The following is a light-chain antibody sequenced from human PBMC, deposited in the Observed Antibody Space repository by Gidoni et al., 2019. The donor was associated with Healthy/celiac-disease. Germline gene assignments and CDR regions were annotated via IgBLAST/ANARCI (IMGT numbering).Light chain of an antibody. CDR3: QSYDSSLSGWV. J-gene: IGLJ3*02. CDR2: GNS. V-gene: IGLV1-40*01. Sequence: QSVLTQPPSVSGAPGQRVPISCTGSSSNIGAGYDVHWYQQLPGTAPKLLIYGNSNRPSGVLDRFSGSKSGTSASLAITGLQAEDEADYYCQSYDSSLSGWVFGGGTKLTVL. CDR1: SSNIGAGYD.